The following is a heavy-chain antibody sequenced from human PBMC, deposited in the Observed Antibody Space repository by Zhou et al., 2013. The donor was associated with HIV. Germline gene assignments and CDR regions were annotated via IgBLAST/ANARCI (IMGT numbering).Heavy chain of an antibody. CDR3: VRDAGPVDFDY. CDR1: GYTFTNYY. CDR2: INPQNGGT. V-gene: IGHV1-2*02. Sequence: QLVQSASEVKTPGASVKVSCTTSGYTFTNYYTHWVRQAPGQTFEWIGWINPQNGGTTYAQKFIDRVTVTADTSANTAYMELTSLTSDDTAVYFXVRDAGPVDFDYWGQGTLVTVSS. J-gene: IGHJ4*02. D-gene: IGHD2-15*01.